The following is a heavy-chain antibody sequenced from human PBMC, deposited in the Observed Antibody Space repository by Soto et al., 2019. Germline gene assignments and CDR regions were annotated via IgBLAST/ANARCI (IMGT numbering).Heavy chain of an antibody. CDR1: GGTLYSHT. CDR2: ILPILGTA. V-gene: IGHV1-69*08. J-gene: IGHJ1*01. D-gene: IGHD4-17*01. CDR3: ATSTTVVTPWED. Sequence: SVKVSCKASGGTLYSHTVTWVRQAPGQGLEWMGRILPILGTAKYAQKFQGRVTITADKSTSTAYMELSNLRSEDKATYYCATSTTVVTPWEDWG.